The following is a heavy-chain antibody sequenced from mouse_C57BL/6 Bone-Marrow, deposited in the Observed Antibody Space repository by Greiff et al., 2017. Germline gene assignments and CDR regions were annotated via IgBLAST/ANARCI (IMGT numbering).Heavy chain of an antibody. V-gene: IGHV1-50*01. Sequence: VQLQQSGAELVKPGASVKLSCKASGYTFTSYWMQWVKQRPGQGLEWIGEIDPSDSYTNYTQKFKGKATLTVDTSSSTAYMQLSSLTSEDSAVYYCARSGTGSYFDYWGQGTTLTVSS. CDR3: ARSGTGSYFDY. D-gene: IGHD4-1*01. J-gene: IGHJ2*01. CDR1: GYTFTSYW. CDR2: IDPSDSYT.